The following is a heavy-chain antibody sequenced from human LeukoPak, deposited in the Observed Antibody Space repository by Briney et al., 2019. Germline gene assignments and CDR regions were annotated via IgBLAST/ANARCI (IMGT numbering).Heavy chain of an antibody. J-gene: IGHJ4*02. V-gene: IGHV3-30-3*01. CDR3: ARDLVGGYNSGITYYFDY. CDR2: ISYDGSNK. CDR1: GFTSSSYA. D-gene: IGHD5-24*01. Sequence: GGSLRLSCAASGFTSSSYAMHWVRQAPGKGLEWVAVISYDGSNKYYADSVKGRFTISRDNSKNTLYLQMNSLRAEDTAVYYCARDLVGGYNSGITYYFDYWGQGTLVTVSS.